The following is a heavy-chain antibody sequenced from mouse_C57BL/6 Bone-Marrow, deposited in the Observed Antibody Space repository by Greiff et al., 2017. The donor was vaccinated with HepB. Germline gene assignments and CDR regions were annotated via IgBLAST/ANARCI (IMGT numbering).Heavy chain of an antibody. CDR3: ALITTVVATYYWYFDV. J-gene: IGHJ1*03. CDR2: IDPANGNT. CDR1: GFNIKNTY. Sequence: VQLQQSVAELVRPGASVKLSCTASGFNIKNTYMHWVKQRPEQGLEWIGRIDPANGNTKYAPKFQGKATITADTSSNTAYLQLRSLTSEDTAIYYCALITTVVATYYWYFDVWGTGTTVTVSS. V-gene: IGHV14-3*01. D-gene: IGHD1-1*01.